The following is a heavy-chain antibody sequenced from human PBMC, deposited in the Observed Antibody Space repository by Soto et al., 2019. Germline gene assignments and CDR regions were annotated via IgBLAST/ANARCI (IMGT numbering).Heavy chain of an antibody. D-gene: IGHD3-16*02. CDR3: AAGLSYYFDY. CDR1: GFTFSSYA. V-gene: IGHV3-30-3*01. CDR2: ISYDGSNK. J-gene: IGHJ4*02. Sequence: GGSLRLSCAASGFTFSSYAMHWVRQAPGKGLEWVAVISYDGSNKYYADSVKGRFTISRDNSKNTLYLQMNSLRAEDTAVYYVAAGLSYYFDYWGQGTLVTVSS.